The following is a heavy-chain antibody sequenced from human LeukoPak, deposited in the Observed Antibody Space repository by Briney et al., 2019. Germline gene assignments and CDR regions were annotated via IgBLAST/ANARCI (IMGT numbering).Heavy chain of an antibody. J-gene: IGHJ4*02. V-gene: IGHV4-59*12. Sequence: SETLSLTCTVAGGSISSYYCSWIRQPPGKGREWIGYIYYSGSTSYNPSLKSRVTISLDTSKNQFSLKLSSETAADTAVYYCARGHYGPGIGTYPNWGQGTLVTVSA. CDR1: GGSISSYY. CDR3: ARGHYGPGIGTYPN. D-gene: IGHD3-10*01. CDR2: IYYSGST.